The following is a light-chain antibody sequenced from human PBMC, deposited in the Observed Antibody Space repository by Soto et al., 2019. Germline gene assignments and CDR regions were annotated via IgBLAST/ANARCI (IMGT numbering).Light chain of an antibody. V-gene: IGKV3-20*01. J-gene: IGKJ2*01. CDR2: GAS. Sequence: EIVLTQSPGTLSLSPGERATLSCRASQSVDSSYLAWYQQKPGQAPRLLIYGASNMAPGIPDRFSGSGSGTDFTLTISRLEPEDFAVYYCQRYAASPYTFGQGTKLEIK. CDR3: QRYAASPYT. CDR1: QSVDSSY.